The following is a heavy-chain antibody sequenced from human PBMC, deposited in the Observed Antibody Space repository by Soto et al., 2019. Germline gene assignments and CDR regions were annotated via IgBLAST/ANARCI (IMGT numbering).Heavy chain of an antibody. CDR2: INHSGST. D-gene: IGHD3-3*01. CDR3: ARGLNDFWSGYLAPYYYGMDV. V-gene: IGHV4-34*01. CDR1: GGSFSGYY. Sequence: KPSETLSLTCAVYGGSFSGYYWSWIRQPPGKGLEWTGEINHSGSTNYNPSLKSRVTISVDTSKNQFSLKLSSVTAADTAVYYCARGLNDFWSGYLAPYYYGMDVWGQGTTVTVSS. J-gene: IGHJ6*02.